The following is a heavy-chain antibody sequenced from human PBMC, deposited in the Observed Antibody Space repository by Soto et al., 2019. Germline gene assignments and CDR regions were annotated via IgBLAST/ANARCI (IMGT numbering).Heavy chain of an antibody. V-gene: IGHV4-31*03. Sequence: PSETLSLTCTVSGGSISSGGYYWSWIRQHPGKGLEWIGYIYYSGSTYYNPSLKRRVTISVDTSKNQFSLKLSSVTAADTAVYYCQALGYYYYGMDVWGQGTTVTVSS. J-gene: IGHJ6*02. CDR2: IYYSGST. D-gene: IGHD3-3*02. CDR3: QALGYYYYGMDV. CDR1: GGSISSGGYY.